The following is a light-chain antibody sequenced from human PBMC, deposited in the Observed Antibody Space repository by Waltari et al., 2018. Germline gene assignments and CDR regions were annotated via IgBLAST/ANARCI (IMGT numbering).Light chain of an antibody. CDR2: GAS. Sequence: IMLTQSPGTLSLSPGERATLSCRASQSISRYLAWYQQKPGQAPRLPIYGASTRATGIPDRFRGSGSGTDFSLTISGLEPEDSAVYYCQHHFRLPATFGQGTKVEIK. J-gene: IGKJ1*01. CDR3: QHHFRLPAT. CDR1: QSISRY. V-gene: IGKV3-20*01.